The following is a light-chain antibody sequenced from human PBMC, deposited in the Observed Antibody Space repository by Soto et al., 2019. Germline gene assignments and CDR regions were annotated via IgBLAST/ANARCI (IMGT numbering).Light chain of an antibody. CDR1: SSDVGGYNY. CDR2: DVS. Sequence: HSALTQPASVSGSPGQSITISCTGTSSDVGGYNYVSWYQQHPGTAPKLMIYDVSNRPSGVSNRFSGSKSGNTASLTISGLQTEDGADYYCSPYTSSSTQVFGGGTKLTVL. J-gene: IGLJ2*01. CDR3: SPYTSSSTQV. V-gene: IGLV2-14*01.